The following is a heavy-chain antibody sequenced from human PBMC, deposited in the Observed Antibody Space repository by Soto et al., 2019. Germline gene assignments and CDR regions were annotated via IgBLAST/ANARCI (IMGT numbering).Heavy chain of an antibody. Sequence: GGSLRLSCAASGFTFSSYGMHWVRQAPGKGLEWVAVIWYDGSNKYYADSVKGRFTISRDNSKNTLYLQMNSLRAEDTAVYYCARGSYTKPWLDYWGQGTLVTVSS. J-gene: IGHJ4*02. CDR3: ARGSYTKPWLDY. V-gene: IGHV3-33*01. D-gene: IGHD1-26*01. CDR2: IWYDGSNK. CDR1: GFTFSSYG.